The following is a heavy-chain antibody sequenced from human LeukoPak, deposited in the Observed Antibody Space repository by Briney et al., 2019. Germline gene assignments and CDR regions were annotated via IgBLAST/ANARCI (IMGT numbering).Heavy chain of an antibody. CDR2: IYYSGST. V-gene: IGHV4-39*07. CDR3: ASYMVRGVNYFDY. Sequence: SETLSLTCTVSGGSISSSSYYWGWIRQPPGKGLEWIGSIYYSGSTNYNPSLKSRVTISVDTSKNQFSLKLSSVTAADTAVYYCASYMVRGVNYFDYWGQGTLVTVSS. D-gene: IGHD3-10*01. CDR1: GGSISSSSYY. J-gene: IGHJ4*02.